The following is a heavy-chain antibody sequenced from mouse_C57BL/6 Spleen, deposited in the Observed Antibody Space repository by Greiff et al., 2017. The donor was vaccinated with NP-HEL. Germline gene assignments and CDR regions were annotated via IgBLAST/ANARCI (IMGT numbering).Heavy chain of an antibody. CDR3: ARPLDTTVVGNWYFDV. J-gene: IGHJ1*03. CDR1: GYTFTGYW. CDR2: ILPGSGST. V-gene: IGHV1-9*01. D-gene: IGHD1-1*01. Sequence: QVQLQQSGAELMKPGASVKLSCKATGYTFTGYWIEWVKQRPGHGLEWIGEILPGSGSTNYNEKFKGKATFTADTSSNTAYMQLSSLTTEDSAIYYCARPLDTTVVGNWYFDVWGTGTTVTVSS.